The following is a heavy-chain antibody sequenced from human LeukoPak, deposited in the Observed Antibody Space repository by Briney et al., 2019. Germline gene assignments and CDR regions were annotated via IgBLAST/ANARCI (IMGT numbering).Heavy chain of an antibody. D-gene: IGHD3-10*01. CDR3: ARVGSLWFGELPVDY. CDR1: GFTFSSDA. CDR2: ISYDGSNK. V-gene: IGHV3-30*04. J-gene: IGHJ4*02. Sequence: GGSLRLSCAASGFTFSSDAMHWVRQVPGKGLEWVAVISYDGSNKYYADSVKGRFTISRDNSKNTLYLQMNSLRAEDTAVYYCARVGSLWFGELPVDYWGQGTLVTVSS.